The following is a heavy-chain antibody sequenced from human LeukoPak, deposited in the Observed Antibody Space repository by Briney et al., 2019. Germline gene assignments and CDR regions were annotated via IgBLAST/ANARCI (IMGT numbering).Heavy chain of an antibody. CDR1: GGSISSSSYY. D-gene: IGHD2-15*01. V-gene: IGHV4-39*01. J-gene: IGHJ6*02. Sequence: SETLSLTCTVSGGSISSSSYYWGWIRQPPGKGLEWIGSIYYSGSTYYNPSLKSRVTISVDTSKNQFSLKLSSVTAADTAVYCCASPFLGYCSGGSCPKTYYYYGMDVWGQGTTVTVSS. CDR3: ASPFLGYCSGGSCPKTYYYYGMDV. CDR2: IYYSGST.